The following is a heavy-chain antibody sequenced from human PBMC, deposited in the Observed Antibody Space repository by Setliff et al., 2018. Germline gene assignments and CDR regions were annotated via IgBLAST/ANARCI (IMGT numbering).Heavy chain of an antibody. CDR3: AREQWLDPPGYYYMDV. CDR2: MYKSGST. CDR1: GGSISNYY. D-gene: IGHD6-19*01. J-gene: IGHJ6*03. Sequence: SETLSLTCTVSGGSISNYYWSWIRQPAGKGLEWIGRMYKSGSTNYNPSLKSRVTMSIDTSKNQFSLKLNSVTAADMAVYYCAREQWLDPPGYYYMDVWAKGTTVTVSS. V-gene: IGHV4-4*07.